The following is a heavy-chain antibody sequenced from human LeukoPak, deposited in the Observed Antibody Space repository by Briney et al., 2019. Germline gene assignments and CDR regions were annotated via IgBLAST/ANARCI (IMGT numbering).Heavy chain of an antibody. Sequence: ASVKVSCKASGYTFTSYGISWVRQAPGQGLEWRGWISAYNGNTNYAQKLQGRVTMTTDTSTSTAYMELRSLRSDDTAVYYCARDPLVTRYCSSTSCYSFDYWGQGTLVTVSS. V-gene: IGHV1-18*01. CDR3: ARDPLVTRYCSSTSCYSFDY. CDR1: GYTFTSYG. J-gene: IGHJ4*02. CDR2: ISAYNGNT. D-gene: IGHD2-2*02.